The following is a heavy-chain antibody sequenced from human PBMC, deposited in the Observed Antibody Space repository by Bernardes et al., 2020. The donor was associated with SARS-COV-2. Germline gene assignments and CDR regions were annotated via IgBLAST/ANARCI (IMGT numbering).Heavy chain of an antibody. V-gene: IGHV4-39*01. CDR3: ARHHPGFLEWTNWFDP. CDR1: GGSNSSINYY. CDR2: LYSSGTS. D-gene: IGHD3-3*01. Sequence: SETLSLTCTFSGGSNSSINYYCGWIHQPPGKGLEWIGILYSSGTSYYNPSLQSRVSESVDTSKNQFSLKLSSVTAADTAVYYCARHHPGFLEWTNWFDPWGQGTLVTVSS. J-gene: IGHJ5*02.